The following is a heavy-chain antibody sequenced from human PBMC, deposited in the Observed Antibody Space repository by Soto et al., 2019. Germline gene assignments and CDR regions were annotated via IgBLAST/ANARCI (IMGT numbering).Heavy chain of an antibody. CDR2: LRSKIDGGTA. D-gene: IGHD1-26*01. CDR3: ASHIVLASLTHYYIVT. J-gene: IGHJ5*01. V-gene: IGHV3-15*07. Sequence: VQLVESGGGLVEPGGSLRLSCAASGLIFSSAWMSWVRQAPGKGLEWVGRLRSKIDGGTADYAAPVKGRFTISRDDSKSTLYLQMNSLKTEDTAIYYCASHIVLASLTHYYIVTWGQGTLVTVSA. CDR1: GLIFSSAW.